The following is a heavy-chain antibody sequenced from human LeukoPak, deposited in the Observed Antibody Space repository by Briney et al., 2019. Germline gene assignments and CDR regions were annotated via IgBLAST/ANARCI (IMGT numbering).Heavy chain of an antibody. D-gene: IGHD6-13*01. CDR3: ARDLRQQLPYDYYYYMDV. CDR1: GGSISSGSYY. V-gene: IGHV4-61*02. CDR2: IYTSGST. J-gene: IGHJ6*03. Sequence: PSETLSLTCTVSGGSISSGSYYWSWIRQPAGKGMEWIGRIYTSGSTNYNPSLKSRVTISVDTSKNQFSLKLSSVTAADTAVYYCARDLRQQLPYDYYYYMDVWGKGTTVTVSS.